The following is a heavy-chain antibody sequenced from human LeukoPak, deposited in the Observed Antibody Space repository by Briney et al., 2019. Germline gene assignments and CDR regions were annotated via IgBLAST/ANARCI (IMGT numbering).Heavy chain of an antibody. CDR3: AKDDPPENALSFDY. V-gene: IGHV3-23*01. Sequence: GGSLRLSCAASGFTFSSYAMSWVRQAPGTGLEWVPAISGSGGSTYYADSVKGRFTISRDNSKNTLYLQMNSLRAEDTAVYYCAKDDPPENALSFDYWGQGTLVTVSS. J-gene: IGHJ4*02. CDR2: ISGSGGST. CDR1: GFTFSSYA.